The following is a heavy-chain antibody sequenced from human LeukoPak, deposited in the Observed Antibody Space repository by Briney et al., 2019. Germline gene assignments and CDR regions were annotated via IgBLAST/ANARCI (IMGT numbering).Heavy chain of an antibody. CDR2: IKSKSDGGTI. D-gene: IGHD6-19*01. Sequence: GGSLRLSCAASGFTFSNAWMNWVRQAPGNGLECIARIKSKSDGGTIDYAASVNGRFTISRDDSTNTLYLQMNSLKSEDTAVYYCTTLTIVVAGNWGQGTLVTVSS. CDR3: TTLTIVVAGN. V-gene: IGHV3-15*01. J-gene: IGHJ4*02. CDR1: GFTFSNAW.